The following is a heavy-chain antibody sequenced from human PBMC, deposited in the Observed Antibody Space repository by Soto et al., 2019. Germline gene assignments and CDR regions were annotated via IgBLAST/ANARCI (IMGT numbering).Heavy chain of an antibody. Sequence: QVQLVESGGAVVQPGRSLRLSCAASGFTFTNYAMHWVRQAPGKGLEWVAVVSYDGRHIYYADSVKGRFTISRDNSKNTLSLQMNSLRAEDTAVYYCARSQSVVVNTYYFDSWGQGALVTVSS. D-gene: IGHD3-22*01. V-gene: IGHV3-30*04. CDR3: ARSQSVVVNTYYFDS. CDR1: GFTFTNYA. CDR2: VSYDGRHI. J-gene: IGHJ4*02.